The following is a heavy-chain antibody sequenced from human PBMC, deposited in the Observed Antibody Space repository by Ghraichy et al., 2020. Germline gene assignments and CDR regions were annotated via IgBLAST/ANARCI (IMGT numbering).Heavy chain of an antibody. V-gene: IGHV4-39*01. CDR3: ACGDWDLQAFYF. J-gene: IGHJ3*01. D-gene: IGHD1-26*01. CDR1: GVPLTRDSYY. CDR2: IYYTGNT. Sequence: ESLNISCSVSGVPLTRDSYYWGWIRQPPGKALEWIGNIYYTGNTFYNPSFRSRVTISLHTPKNQFSLRLTSVTAADTAVYFCACGDWDLQAFYFWGQGTVVTVSS.